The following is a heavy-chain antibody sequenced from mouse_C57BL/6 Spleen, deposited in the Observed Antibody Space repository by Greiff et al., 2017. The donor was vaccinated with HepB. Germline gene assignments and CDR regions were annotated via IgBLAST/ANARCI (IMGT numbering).Heavy chain of an antibody. Sequence: DVMLVESGGGLVKPGGSLKLSCAASGFTFSDYGMHWVRQAPEKGLEWVAYISSGSSTIYYADTVKGRFTISRDNAKNTLFLQMTSLRSEDTAMYYCARTNWAPMDYWGQGTSVTVSS. J-gene: IGHJ4*01. CDR2: ISSGSSTI. V-gene: IGHV5-17*01. CDR1: GFTFSDYG. CDR3: ARTNWAPMDY. D-gene: IGHD4-1*01.